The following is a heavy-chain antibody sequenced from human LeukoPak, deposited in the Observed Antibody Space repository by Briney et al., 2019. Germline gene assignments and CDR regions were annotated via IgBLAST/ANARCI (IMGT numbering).Heavy chain of an antibody. CDR1: GYTFTSYA. V-gene: IGHV1-3*01. CDR3: ARGVREYYYDSSGQLFDY. Sequence: ASVKVSCKASGYTFTSYAMHWVRQAPGQRLEWMGWINAGNGNTKYSQKFQGRVTITRDTSASTAYMELSSLRSEDTAVYYCARGVREYYYDSSGQLFDYWGQGTLVTVSS. CDR2: INAGNGNT. J-gene: IGHJ4*02. D-gene: IGHD3-22*01.